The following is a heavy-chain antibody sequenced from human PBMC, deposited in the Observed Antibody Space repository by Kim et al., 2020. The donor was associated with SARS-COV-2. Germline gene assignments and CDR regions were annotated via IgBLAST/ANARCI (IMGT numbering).Heavy chain of an antibody. CDR1: GFTFSSYA. D-gene: IGHD6-13*01. CDR2: ISYDGSNK. Sequence: GGSLRLSCAASGFTFSSYAMHWVRQAPGKGLEWVAVISYDGSNKYYADSVKGRFTISRDNSKNTLYLQMNSLRGEDTAVYYCARQYSSSWSVFDYWGQGT. J-gene: IGHJ4*02. V-gene: IGHV3-30-3*01. CDR3: ARQYSSSWSVFDY.